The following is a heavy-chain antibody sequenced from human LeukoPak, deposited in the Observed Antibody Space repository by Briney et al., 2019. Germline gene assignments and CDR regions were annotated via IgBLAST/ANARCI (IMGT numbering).Heavy chain of an antibody. CDR3: ARVGCGGDCYLMGYYYGMDV. CDR1: GGTFSSYA. CDR2: IIPIFGTA. Sequence: ASVKVSCKASGGTFSSYAISWVRRAPGQGLEWMGGIIPIFGTANYAQKFQGRVTITADESTGTAYMELSSLRSEDTAVYYCARVGCGGDCYLMGYYYGMDVWGQGTAVTVSS. D-gene: IGHD2-21*02. J-gene: IGHJ6*02. V-gene: IGHV1-69*13.